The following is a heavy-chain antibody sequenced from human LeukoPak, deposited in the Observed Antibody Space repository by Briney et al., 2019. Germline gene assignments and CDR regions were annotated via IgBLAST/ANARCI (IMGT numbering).Heavy chain of an antibody. D-gene: IGHD3-10*01. J-gene: IGHJ4*02. Sequence: ASVKVSCTASGYTFTSYDISWVRQATGQGLEWMGWMNPNSGNAGYAQRFQGRVTMTRNNSISTAYMELTSLRSEDTAVYYCGRPLQRGSWTQRALDYWGQGTLVTVSS. CDR3: GRPLQRGSWTQRALDY. CDR1: GYTFTSYD. CDR2: MNPNSGNA. V-gene: IGHV1-8*01.